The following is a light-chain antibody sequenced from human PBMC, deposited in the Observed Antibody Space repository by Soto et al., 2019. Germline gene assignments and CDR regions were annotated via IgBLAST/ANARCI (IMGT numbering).Light chain of an antibody. CDR2: DVS. Sequence: QSALTQPASVSGSPGQSITISCTGTGSDVGGYNYVSWYQQHPGKAPKLIISDVSNRPSGVSNRFSGSKSGNTASLTISGLQAEDDADYYCGSYTYSSTYVFGTGTKLTVL. V-gene: IGLV2-14*01. CDR3: GSYTYSSTYV. CDR1: GSDVGGYNY. J-gene: IGLJ1*01.